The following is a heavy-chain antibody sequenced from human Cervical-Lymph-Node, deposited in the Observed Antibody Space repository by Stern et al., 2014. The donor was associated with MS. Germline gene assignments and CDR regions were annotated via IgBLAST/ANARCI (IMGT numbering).Heavy chain of an antibody. D-gene: IGHD5-24*01. CDR1: GFTFTSFD. CDR3: ARNNYGDYSDY. Sequence: DQLVESGGGVVQPGRSLRLSCAASGFTFTSFDIHWVRQAPGKGLEWVAVISNDGVTKNYADAVKGRFTISRDNSKNTLYLQMNSLRGEDTAVYYCARNNYGDYSDYWGQGTLVTVSS. J-gene: IGHJ4*02. V-gene: IGHV3-30-3*01. CDR2: ISNDGVTK.